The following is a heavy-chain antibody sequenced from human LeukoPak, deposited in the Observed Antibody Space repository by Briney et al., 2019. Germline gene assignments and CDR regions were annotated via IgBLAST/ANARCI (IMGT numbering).Heavy chain of an antibody. CDR3: ARTRPLRFLEWSRSYYFDY. Sequence: GASVKVSCKASGYTFTSYDINWVRQATGQGLEWMGWMNPNSGNTGYAQKFHGRVTMTRNTSISTAYMELSSLRTEDTAVYYCARTRPLRFLEWSRSYYFDYWGQGTLVTVSS. J-gene: IGHJ4*02. CDR2: MNPNSGNT. CDR1: GYTFTSYD. V-gene: IGHV1-8*01. D-gene: IGHD3-3*01.